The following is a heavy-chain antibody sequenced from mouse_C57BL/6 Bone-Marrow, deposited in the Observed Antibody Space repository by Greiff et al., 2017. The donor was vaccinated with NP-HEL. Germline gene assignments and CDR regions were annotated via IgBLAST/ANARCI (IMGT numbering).Heavy chain of an antibody. CDR1: GYAFTNYL. J-gene: IGHJ3*01. V-gene: IGHV1-54*01. CDR3: ARPEFITTVVAPFAY. Sequence: QVQLQQSGAELVRPGTSVKVSCKASGYAFTNYLIEWVKQRPGQGLEWIGVINPGSGSTNYNEKFKSKATLTVDTSSSTAYMQLSSLTSEDSAVYYCARPEFITTVVAPFAYWGQGTLVTVSA. CDR2: INPGSGST. D-gene: IGHD1-1*01.